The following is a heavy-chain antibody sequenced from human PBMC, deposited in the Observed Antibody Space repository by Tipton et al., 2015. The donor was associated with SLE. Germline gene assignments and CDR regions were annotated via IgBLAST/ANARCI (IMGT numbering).Heavy chain of an antibody. CDR3: ARDSAVNFWYFDL. CDR2: ISYTGST. J-gene: IGHJ2*01. V-gene: IGHV4-39*07. Sequence: TLSLTCTVSGGSISSSYYWGWIRQSPGKGLEWIGSISYTGSTYYNPSLKSRVTISVDMSKNQFSLKLTSVTAADTAVYYCARDSAVNFWYFDLWGRGTLVTVSS. CDR1: GGSISSSYY.